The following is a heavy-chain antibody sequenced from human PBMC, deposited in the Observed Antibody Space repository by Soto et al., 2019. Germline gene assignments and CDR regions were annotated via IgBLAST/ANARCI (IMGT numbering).Heavy chain of an antibody. Sequence: GALRLSCAASGCTFRSYGMHWVRQAPGKGLEWVAVIWYDGSNKYYADSVKGRFTISRDNSKNTLYLQMNSLRAEDTAVYYCARPAYYYDRSPHFAYWSQGTLVTVSS. CDR3: ARPAYYYDRSPHFAY. J-gene: IGHJ4*02. D-gene: IGHD3-22*01. CDR1: GCTFRSYG. V-gene: IGHV3-33*01. CDR2: IWYDGSNK.